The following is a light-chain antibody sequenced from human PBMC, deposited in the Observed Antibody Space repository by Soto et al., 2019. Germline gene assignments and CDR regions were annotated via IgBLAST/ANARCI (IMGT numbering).Light chain of an antibody. CDR1: QSVNSDY. Sequence: EIVLTQSPGTLSLSPGERATLSCRASQSVNSDYLAWFQQKPGQSPRLLIFATSRRATDIPDRFSGSGSGTDFTLAITRLEPEDFAVYYCHQFGYSPRTFDQGTKVEI. CDR2: ATS. V-gene: IGKV3-20*01. J-gene: IGKJ1*01. CDR3: HQFGYSPRT.